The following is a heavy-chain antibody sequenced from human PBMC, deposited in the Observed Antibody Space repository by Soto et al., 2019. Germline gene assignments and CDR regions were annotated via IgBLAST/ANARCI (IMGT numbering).Heavy chain of an antibody. CDR1: GYTFTSYD. CDR3: ARRAETNGWNGFGADKYYFDF. V-gene: IGHV1-8*01. J-gene: IGHJ4*02. CDR2: MNPNTGNS. Sequence: QVQLVQSGAEVRKPGASVKVSCEASGYTFTSYDIYWVRQATGQGLEWMGWMNPNTGNSGYARKFQGRVTVTSDTYLNPVHMELRSLRSEDTAVYYCARRAETNGWNGFGADKYYFDFWGQGTLVPVSS. D-gene: IGHD1-1*01.